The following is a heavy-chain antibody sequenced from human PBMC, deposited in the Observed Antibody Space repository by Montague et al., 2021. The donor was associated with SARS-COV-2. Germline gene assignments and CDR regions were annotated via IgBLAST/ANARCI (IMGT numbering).Heavy chain of an antibody. Sequence: PALVKPTQTLTLTCTSSGFSLISDGVCVGWIRQPPGKALEWLALIFWNDDKRYNSSLKNRLTVTKDTSKNQVVLTMTNMDPLDTGTYYCAHSLLFSSLDDLDAWGQGTMVTVAS. J-gene: IGHJ5*02. CDR2: IFWNDDK. D-gene: IGHD1-1*01. V-gene: IGHV2-5*01. CDR1: GFSLISDGVC. CDR3: AHSLLFSSLDDLDA.